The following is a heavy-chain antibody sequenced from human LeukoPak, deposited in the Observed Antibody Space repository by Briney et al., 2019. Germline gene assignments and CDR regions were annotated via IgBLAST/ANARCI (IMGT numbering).Heavy chain of an antibody. Sequence: SETLSLTCAVSGGSISSSNWWSWVRQPPGKGLEWIGEIYHSGSTNYNPSLKSRVTISVDRSKNQFSLKLSSVTAADTAVYYCARGGYDFWSGYYIPNDYWGQGTLVTVSS. CDR3: ARGGYDFWSGYYIPNDY. J-gene: IGHJ4*02. CDR1: GGSISSSNW. D-gene: IGHD3-3*01. CDR2: IYHSGST. V-gene: IGHV4-4*02.